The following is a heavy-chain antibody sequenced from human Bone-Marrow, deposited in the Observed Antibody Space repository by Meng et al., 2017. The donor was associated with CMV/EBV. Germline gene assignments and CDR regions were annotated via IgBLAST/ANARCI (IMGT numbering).Heavy chain of an antibody. CDR2: ISGSGGST. D-gene: IGHD5-18*01. Sequence: GESLKISCAASGFTFSSYAMSWVRQAPGKGLEWVSAISGSGGSTYYADSVKGRFTISRDNSKNTLYLQMNSLRAEDTAVYYCAKDINTAMVFPYYGMDVWGQGTTVTVSS. J-gene: IGHJ6*02. CDR1: GFTFSSYA. CDR3: AKDINTAMVFPYYGMDV. V-gene: IGHV3-23*01.